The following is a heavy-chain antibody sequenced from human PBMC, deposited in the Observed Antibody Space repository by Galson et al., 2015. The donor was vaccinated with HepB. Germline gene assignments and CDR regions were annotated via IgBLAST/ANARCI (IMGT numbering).Heavy chain of an antibody. CDR1: GYSFTSYW. Sequence: QSGAEVKKPGESLRISCKGSGYSFTSYWISWVRQMPGKGLEWMGRIDPSDSYTNYSPSFQGHVTISADKSISTAYLQWSSLKASDTAMYYCARRFSSWPTYWYFDLWGRGTLVTVSS. CDR2: IDPSDSYT. CDR3: ARRFSSWPTYWYFDL. V-gene: IGHV5-10-1*01. J-gene: IGHJ2*01. D-gene: IGHD6-13*01.